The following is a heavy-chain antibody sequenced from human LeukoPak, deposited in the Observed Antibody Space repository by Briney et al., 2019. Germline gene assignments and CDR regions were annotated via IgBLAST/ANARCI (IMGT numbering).Heavy chain of an antibody. CDR2: INHSGST. J-gene: IGHJ4*02. V-gene: IGHV4-34*01. CDR3: ARAPNWKHFDY. CDR1: GGSFSGYY. Sequence: SETLSLTCAVYGGSFSGYYWSWIRQPPGKGLEWIGEINHSGSTNYNPSLKSRVTISVDKSKNQFSLKLSSVTAADTAVYYCARAPNWKHFDYWGQGTLVTVSS. D-gene: IGHD1-1*01.